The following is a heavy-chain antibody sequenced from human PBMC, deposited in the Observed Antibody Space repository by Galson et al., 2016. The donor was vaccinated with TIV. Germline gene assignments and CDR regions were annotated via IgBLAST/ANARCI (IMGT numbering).Heavy chain of an antibody. J-gene: IGHJ4*02. V-gene: IGHV3-30-3*01. CDR1: GFTFNSYA. CDR2: ISYDGSN. CDR3: ARTLTSYYFDY. D-gene: IGHD1-20*01. Sequence: SLRLSCAASGFTFNSYAMNWVRQAPGKGLEWVAVISYDGSNNAGSVKGRFTISRDKSKNTLYLQMNSMRGEDTAGYYCARTLTSYYFDYWGQGTLVPVSS.